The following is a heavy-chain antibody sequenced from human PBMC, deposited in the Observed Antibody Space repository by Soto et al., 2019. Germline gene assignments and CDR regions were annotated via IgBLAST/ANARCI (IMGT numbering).Heavy chain of an antibody. CDR3: AKDQRFLESDYFDY. D-gene: IGHD3-3*01. J-gene: IGHJ4*02. CDR2: ISNDGSNK. Sequence: HPGGSLRLSCVASGLSFSGYAFQWVRQAPGKGLEWVAIISNDGSNKQYADSVKGRFAISRDNSKKTVYLQMDSLRGDDTAVYYCAKDQRFLESDYFDYWGQGTLVTVSS. CDR1: GLSFSGYA. V-gene: IGHV3-30*18.